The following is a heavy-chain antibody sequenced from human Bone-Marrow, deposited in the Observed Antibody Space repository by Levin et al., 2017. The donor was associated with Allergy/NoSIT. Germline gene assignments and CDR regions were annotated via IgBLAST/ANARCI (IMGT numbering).Heavy chain of an antibody. D-gene: IGHD2-15*01. J-gene: IGHJ4*02. V-gene: IGHV1-18*01. CDR3: ARDLVVVGATPGY. Sequence: ASVKVSCKASGYTFTTFGISWVRQAPGQGLEWMGWISPYNGNTNYAQNLQGRVTMTTDTSTSTAYMELRSLRSDDTAMYYCARDLVVVGATPGYWGQGTLVAVSS. CDR2: ISPYNGNT. CDR1: GYTFTTFG.